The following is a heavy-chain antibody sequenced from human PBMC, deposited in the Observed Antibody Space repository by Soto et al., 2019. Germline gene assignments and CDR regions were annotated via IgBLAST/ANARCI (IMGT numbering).Heavy chain of an antibody. CDR3: ASGLYYYDSSTHY. V-gene: IGHV1-18*01. J-gene: IGHJ4*02. CDR1: GCTFTSYS. CDR2: ISAYNGNT. Sequence: ASVKVSCKSSGCTFTSYSISWVRQSPGQGLEWMGWISAYNGNTNYAQKLQGRVTMTTDTSTSTAYMELRSLRSDDTAVYYCASGLYYYDSSTHYWGQGTLVTVSS. D-gene: IGHD3-22*01.